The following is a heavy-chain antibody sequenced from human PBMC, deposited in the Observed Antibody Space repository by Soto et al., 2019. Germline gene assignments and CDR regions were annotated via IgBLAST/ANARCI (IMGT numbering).Heavy chain of an antibody. D-gene: IGHD3-16*01. CDR1: GGTFSSYA. CDR2: IIPIFGTA. Sequence: SVKVSCKASGGTFSSYAISWVRQAPGQGLEWMGGIIPIFGTANYAQKFQGRVTITADKSTSTAYMELSSLRSEDTGVYYCARDQGMLTFGGLMPKVRYYYGMDVWGQGTTVIVSS. CDR3: ARDQGMLTFGGLMPKVRYYYGMDV. J-gene: IGHJ6*02. V-gene: IGHV1-69*06.